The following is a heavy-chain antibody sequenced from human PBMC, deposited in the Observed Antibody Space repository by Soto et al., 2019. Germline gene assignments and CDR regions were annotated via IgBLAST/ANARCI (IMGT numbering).Heavy chain of an antibody. V-gene: IGHV3-23*01. D-gene: IGHD3-3*01. CDR3: AKDAGELPVVTIGVFVY. CDR1: GFTFSSYA. J-gene: IGHJ4*02. CDR2: FSGSGDST. Sequence: GGSLRLSCAASGFTFSSYAMSWARQAPGKGLEWVSAFSGSGDSTYYADSVKGRFTISRDNSKKTLYLHMNSLRDEDTAVYYCAKDAGELPVVTIGVFVYRGQGTLVTVSS.